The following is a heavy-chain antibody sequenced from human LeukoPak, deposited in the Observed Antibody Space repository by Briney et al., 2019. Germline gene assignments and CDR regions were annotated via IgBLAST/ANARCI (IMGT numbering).Heavy chain of an antibody. CDR2: IGSAGYT. CDR3: VRQPDSARYGFDY. CDR1: GFTFDNND. J-gene: IGHJ4*02. D-gene: IGHD1-14*01. Sequence: GGSLRLSCEVSGFTFDNNDMHWVRQSTGKGLEWVSAIGSAGYTYYAESVRGRFTITRDTAKQSLYLQMNSLRVEDTAVYHCVRQPDSARYGFDYWGRGTRVTVSS. V-gene: IGHV3-13*01.